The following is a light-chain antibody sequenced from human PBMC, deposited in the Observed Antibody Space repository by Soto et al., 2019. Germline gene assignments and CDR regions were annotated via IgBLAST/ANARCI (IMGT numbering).Light chain of an antibody. CDR2: DVS. Sequence: QSALTQPRSVSGSPGQSVTISCTGTSSDVGGYNFVSWYQQYPGKAPKLIIYDVSKRPSGVPDRFSGSKSGNTASLTICGLQAEDEADYYCCSYAGSYTLWVFGGGTKLTVL. CDR1: SSDVGGYNF. V-gene: IGLV2-11*01. CDR3: CSYAGSYTLWV. J-gene: IGLJ3*02.